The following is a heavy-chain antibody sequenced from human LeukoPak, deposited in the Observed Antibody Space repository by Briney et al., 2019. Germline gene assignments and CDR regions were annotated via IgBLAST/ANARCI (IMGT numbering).Heavy chain of an antibody. V-gene: IGHV3-23*01. CDR3: AREHHYFYYMDV. CDR2: ISGSGDTT. CDR1: GVTFSNYA. J-gene: IGHJ6*03. Sequence: GGSLRLSCAASGVTFSNYAMTWVRQPPGEGLEWVSGISGSGDTTDYADYVKGRFTISRDSSKNTLYLQMIRMRAEDTAVYYCAREHHYFYYMDVWGKGTTVTISS.